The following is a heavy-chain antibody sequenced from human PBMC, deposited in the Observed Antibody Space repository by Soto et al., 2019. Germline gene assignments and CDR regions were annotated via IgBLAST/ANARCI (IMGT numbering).Heavy chain of an antibody. D-gene: IGHD2-15*01. CDR3: ARESRYCSGGSCYFLPGIDY. Sequence: ASVKVSCKASGDTFSINTINWVRQAPGQGLEWMGRLIPILGVTNYAQKFQGRVTITADESTSTAYMELSSLRSEDTAVYYCARESRYCSGGSCYFLPGIDYWGQGTLVTVSS. CDR1: GDTFSINT. CDR2: LIPILGVT. V-gene: IGHV1-69*04. J-gene: IGHJ4*02.